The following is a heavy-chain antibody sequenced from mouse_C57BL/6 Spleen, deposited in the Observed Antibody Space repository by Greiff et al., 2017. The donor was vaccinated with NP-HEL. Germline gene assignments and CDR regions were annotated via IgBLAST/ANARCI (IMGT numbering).Heavy chain of an antibody. CDR1: GYSFTSYY. V-gene: IGHV1-66*01. J-gene: IGHJ4*01. CDR2: IYPGSGNT. D-gene: IGHD2-1*01. CDR3: ARSGGNYDAMDY. Sequence: QVQLQQSGPELVKPGASVKISCKASGYSFTSYYIHWVKQRPGQGLEWIGWIYPGSGNTKYNEKFKGQAPLTADTSSSTAYMQLSSRTSEDSAVYYCARSGGNYDAMDYWGQGTSVTVSS.